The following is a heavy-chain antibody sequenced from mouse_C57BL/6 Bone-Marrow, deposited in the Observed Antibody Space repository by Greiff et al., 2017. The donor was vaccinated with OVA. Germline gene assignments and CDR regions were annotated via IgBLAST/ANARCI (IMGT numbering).Heavy chain of an antibody. Sequence: EVQGVESGGGLVQPKGSLKLSCAASGFTFNTYAMHWVRQAPGKGLEWVARIRSKSSNYATYYAVYVKARFTISSDDSQSMLYLQMNNLKTEDTAMYYCVREYGSSLYYAMDYWGQGTSVTVSS. CDR2: IRSKSSNYAT. CDR3: VREYGSSLYYAMDY. CDR1: GFTFNTYA. V-gene: IGHV10-3*01. D-gene: IGHD1-1*01. J-gene: IGHJ4*01.